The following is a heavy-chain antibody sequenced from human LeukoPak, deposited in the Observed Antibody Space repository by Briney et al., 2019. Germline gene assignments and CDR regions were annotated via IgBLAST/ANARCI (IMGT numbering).Heavy chain of an antibody. V-gene: IGHV4-4*09. Sequence: SETLSHTCTVSGGSISSYYWSWIRQPPGKGLEWIGYIYTSGSTNYNPSLKSRVTISVDTSKNQFSLKLSSVTAADTAVYYCARLTRYYMDVWGKGTTVTVSS. CDR3: ARLTRYYMDV. CDR1: GGSISSYY. J-gene: IGHJ6*03. CDR2: IYTSGST.